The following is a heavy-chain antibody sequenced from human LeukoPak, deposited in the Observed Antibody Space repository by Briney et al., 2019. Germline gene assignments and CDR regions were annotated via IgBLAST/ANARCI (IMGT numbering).Heavy chain of an antibody. V-gene: IGHV4-30-2*01. D-gene: IGHD3-10*01. J-gene: IGHJ5*02. Sequence: PSQTLSLTCAVSGGSISSGGYSWSWIRQPPGKGLEWIGYIYHSGSTYYNPSLKSRVTISVDRSKNQFSLKLSSVTAADTAVYYCARAGGSEPMVRGVKRWFDPWGQGTLVTVSS. CDR2: IYHSGST. CDR1: GGSISSGGYS. CDR3: ARAGGSEPMVRGVKRWFDP.